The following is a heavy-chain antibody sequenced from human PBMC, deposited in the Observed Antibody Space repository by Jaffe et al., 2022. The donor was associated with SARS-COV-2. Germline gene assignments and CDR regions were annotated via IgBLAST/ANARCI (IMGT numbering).Heavy chain of an antibody. V-gene: IGHV4-61*02. Sequence: QVQLQESGPGLVKPSQTLSLTCTVSGGSISSGSYYWSWIRQPAGKGLEWIGRIYTSGSTNYNPSLKSRVTISVDTSKNQFSLKLSSVTAADTAVYYCARDSTPYYFDYWGQGTLVTVSS. J-gene: IGHJ4*02. CDR3: ARDSTPYYFDY. CDR1: GGSISSGSYY. CDR2: IYTSGST. D-gene: IGHD2-15*01.